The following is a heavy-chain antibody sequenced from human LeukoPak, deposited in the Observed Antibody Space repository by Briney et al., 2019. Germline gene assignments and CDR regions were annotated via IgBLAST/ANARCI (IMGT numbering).Heavy chain of an antibody. J-gene: IGHJ5*02. CDR1: GYTFSNYD. V-gene: IGHV1-8*01. CDR2: MNSNNGNT. CDR3: VRRISALGTGFWFDP. Sequence: GASVKVSCKTSGYTFSNYDINWVRQVAGQGPEWMGWMNSNNGNTGYAQKFQDRVTMTMNTSIDTAYMELNSLRSEDTAVYYCVRRISALGTGFWFDPWGQGTQVTVSS. D-gene: IGHD6-6*01.